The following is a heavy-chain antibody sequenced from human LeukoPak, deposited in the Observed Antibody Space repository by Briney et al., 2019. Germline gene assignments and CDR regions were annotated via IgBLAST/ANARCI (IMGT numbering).Heavy chain of an antibody. CDR1: GYSISSGYY. V-gene: IGHV4-61*02. CDR2: IYTSGST. J-gene: IGHJ2*01. D-gene: IGHD3-9*01. CDR3: ARQYIDILTGYHRGELYWYFDL. Sequence: SETLSLTCTVSGYSISSGYYWSWIRQPAGKGLEWIGRIYTSGSTNYNPSLKSRVTISVDTSKNQFSLKLNPVTAADTAVYYCARQYIDILTGYHRGELYWYFDLWGRGTLVTVSS.